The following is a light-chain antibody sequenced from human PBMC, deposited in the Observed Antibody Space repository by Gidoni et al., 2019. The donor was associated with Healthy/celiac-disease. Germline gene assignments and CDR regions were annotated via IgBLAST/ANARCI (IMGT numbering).Light chain of an antibody. CDR2: GAS. Sequence: EILMPQSPATLSVSPGDRATLSCRASQSVSSNLAWYQQKPGQAPRLLIYGASTRATGIRARFSGSGSGTEFTLTISSLQSEDFAVYYCQQYNNWPRTFGQGTKLEIK. V-gene: IGKV3-15*01. CDR1: QSVSSN. CDR3: QQYNNWPRT. J-gene: IGKJ2*01.